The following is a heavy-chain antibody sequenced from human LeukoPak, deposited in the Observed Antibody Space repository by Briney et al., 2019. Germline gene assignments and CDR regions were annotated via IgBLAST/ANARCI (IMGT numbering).Heavy chain of an antibody. D-gene: IGHD3-22*01. Sequence: ASVKVSCKASGGTFSSYAISWVRQAPGQGLEWMGGIIPIFGTANYAQKFQGRVTITTDESTGTAYMELSSLRSEDTAVYYCARVLMNYYDSSGYSPRFDYWGQGTLVTVSS. J-gene: IGHJ4*02. CDR1: GGTFSSYA. V-gene: IGHV1-69*05. CDR2: IIPIFGTA. CDR3: ARVLMNYYDSSGYSPRFDY.